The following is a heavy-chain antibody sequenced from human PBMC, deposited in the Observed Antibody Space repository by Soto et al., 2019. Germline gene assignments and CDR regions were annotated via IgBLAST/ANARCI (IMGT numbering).Heavy chain of an antibody. CDR2: SRNRGNNYVT. J-gene: IGHJ5*02. D-gene: IGHD1-26*01. V-gene: IGHV3-72*01. CDR3: AKDARRSGIVGQWVA. CDR1: GFTLSDHY. Sequence: GGSLRLSCEGSGFTLSDHYMDWVRQAPGKGLEWVGRSRNRGNNYVTEYAASVKGRFTISRDNSKNTLFLQMTSLKAADTAVYYCAKDARRSGIVGQWVAWGQGALVTVSS.